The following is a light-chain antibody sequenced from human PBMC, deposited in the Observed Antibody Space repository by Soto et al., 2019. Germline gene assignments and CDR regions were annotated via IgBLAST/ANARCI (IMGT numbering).Light chain of an antibody. V-gene: IGKV3-11*01. CDR2: DAS. J-gene: IGKJ5*01. Sequence: EIVLAQPPAPPPLNPGERATLSSRARQSVSNYLAWYQQKPGQAPRLLIYDASNRATGIPARFSGSGSGTDFTLTISSLEPEDFAVYYCQQRSNWPPKITVGQGTRLEIK. CDR3: QQRSNWPPKIT. CDR1: QSVSNY.